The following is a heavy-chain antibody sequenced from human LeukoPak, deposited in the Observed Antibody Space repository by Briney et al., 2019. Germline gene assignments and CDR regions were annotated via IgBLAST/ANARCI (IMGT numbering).Heavy chain of an antibody. CDR3: TKDSWGFDY. Sequence: GGSLRLSCADSGFTFRSYAMSWVRQAPGKGLEWVSSISDSGGSTYYADSVKGRFTISRDNSKNTLYLQMNSLRAEDTAIYYCTKDSWGFDYWGQGSLVTVSS. J-gene: IGHJ4*02. D-gene: IGHD3-16*01. CDR2: ISDSGGST. V-gene: IGHV3-23*01. CDR1: GFTFRSYA.